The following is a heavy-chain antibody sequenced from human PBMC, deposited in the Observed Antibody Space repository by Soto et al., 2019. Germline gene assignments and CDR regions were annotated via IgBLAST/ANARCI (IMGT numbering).Heavy chain of an antibody. CDR3: AREGPNHDYVWGSSVY. CDR1: GFTFRTYW. J-gene: IGHJ4*02. CDR2: IKQDGSEK. D-gene: IGHD3-16*01. V-gene: IGHV3-7*01. Sequence: GGSLRLSCAASGFTFRTYWMTWVRQAPGKGLEWVANIKQDGSEKYYVDSVKGRFTISRDNAKNSLYLQMNSLRAEDTAVYYCAREGPNHDYVWGSSVYWGQGTLVTVSS.